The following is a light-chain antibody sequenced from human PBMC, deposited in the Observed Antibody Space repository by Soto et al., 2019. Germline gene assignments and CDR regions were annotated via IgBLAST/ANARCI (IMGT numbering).Light chain of an antibody. J-gene: IGLJ3*02. CDR2: GNS. CDR1: SSNIGAGYD. CDR3: QSYDSSLSVCV. Sequence: QSVLTQPPSVSGAPGQRVTISCTGSSSNIGAGYDVHWYQQLPGTAPKLLIYGNSNRPSGVPDRFSVSKSGTSASLAITGLQAEDEADYYCQSYDSSLSVCVFGGGTKLTVL. V-gene: IGLV1-40*01.